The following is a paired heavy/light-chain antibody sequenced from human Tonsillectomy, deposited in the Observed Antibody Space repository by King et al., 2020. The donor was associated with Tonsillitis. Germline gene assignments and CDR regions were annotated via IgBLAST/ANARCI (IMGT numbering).Heavy chain of an antibody. Sequence: EVQLVESGGGLVQPGGSLRLSCAASGFTFSSYDMHWVRQATGKGLEWVSAIGTAGDTYYPGSVKGRFTISRENAKNSLYLQMNSLRAEDTAVYYCARSQYSSSWRIEYDFDYWGQGTLVTVSS. CDR1: GFTFSSYD. D-gene: IGHD6-13*01. V-gene: IGHV3-13*01. CDR2: IGTAGDT. CDR3: ARSQYSSSWRIEYDFDY. J-gene: IGHJ4*02.
Light chain of an antibody. CDR1: QSISNY. CDR3: QQSYSTPFT. V-gene: IGKV1-39*01. J-gene: IGKJ3*01. Sequence: DIQMTQSPSSLSASVGDRVTITCRASQSISNYLNWYQQKPGKAPKLLIYAASSLQSGVPSRFSGSGSGTDFTLTISSLQPEDFATYYCQQSYSTPFTFGPGTKVDIK. CDR2: AAS.